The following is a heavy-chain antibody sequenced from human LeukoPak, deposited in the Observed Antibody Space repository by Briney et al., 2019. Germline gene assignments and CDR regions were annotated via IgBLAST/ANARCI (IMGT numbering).Heavy chain of an antibody. J-gene: IGHJ6*02. CDR3: ARVEVGAANRQWYGMDV. D-gene: IGHD2-15*01. Sequence: SETLSLTCTTSGGSISSYYWSWIRQPPGKGLEWIGYVDYRENTNYNPSLKSRVTISIDTSKSLFSLKLNSVTAADTAVYYCARVEVGAANRQWYGMDVWGQGTTVTVSS. CDR1: GGSISSYY. V-gene: IGHV4-59*01. CDR2: VDYRENT.